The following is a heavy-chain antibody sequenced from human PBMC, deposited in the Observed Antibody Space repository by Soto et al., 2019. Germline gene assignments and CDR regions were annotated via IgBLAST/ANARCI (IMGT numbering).Heavy chain of an antibody. CDR1: GFTFSRYA. D-gene: IGHD6-6*01. CDR2: ISPDGTSK. Sequence: GGSLRLSCSASGFTFSRYAVHWVRQAPGKGLEWVTFISPDGTSKYYGDSVKGRFTVSRDNSENMVLLQMNSLRAEDTAVYYCARSREEQFVRLAFDPWGQGTLVTVSS. V-gene: IGHV3-30*03. CDR3: ARSREEQFVRLAFDP. J-gene: IGHJ5*02.